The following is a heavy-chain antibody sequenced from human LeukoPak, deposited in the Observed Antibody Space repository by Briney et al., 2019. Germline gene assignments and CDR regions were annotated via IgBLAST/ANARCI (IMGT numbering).Heavy chain of an antibody. CDR1: GYTLTELS. CDR2: FDPEDGET. CDR3: ATDRFGQQLVLDY. Sequence: ASVKVSCKVSGYTLTELSMHWVRQAPGKGREWRGGFDPEDGETIYAQKFQGRGTMTEDTSTDTAYMELSSLRSEDTAVYYCATDRFGQQLVLDYWGQGTLVTVSS. V-gene: IGHV1-24*01. J-gene: IGHJ4*02. D-gene: IGHD6-13*01.